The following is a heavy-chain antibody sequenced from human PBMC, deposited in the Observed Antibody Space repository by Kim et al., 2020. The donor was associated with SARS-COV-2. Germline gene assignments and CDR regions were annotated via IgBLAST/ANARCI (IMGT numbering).Heavy chain of an antibody. CDR2: TRNKANSYTT. D-gene: IGHD6-19*01. Sequence: GGSLRLSCAASGFTFSDHYMDWVRQAPGKGLEWVGRTRNKANSYTTEYAASVKGRFTISRDDSKNSLYLQMNSLKTEDTAVYYCGTAVAHLAFDIWGQGTMVTVSS. J-gene: IGHJ3*02. V-gene: IGHV3-72*01. CDR1: GFTFSDHY. CDR3: GTAVAHLAFDI.